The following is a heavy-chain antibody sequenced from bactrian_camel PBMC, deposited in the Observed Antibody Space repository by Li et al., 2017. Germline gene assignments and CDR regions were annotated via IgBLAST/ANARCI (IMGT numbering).Heavy chain of an antibody. CDR1: GYTFSKSA. J-gene: IGHJ4*01. Sequence: HVQLVESGGGSVQAGGSLRLSCVASGYTFSKSADCMGWFRQTPGKEREGVARIATGSGNTYYADSVKGRFTISQDNAKNTVYLQMNSLKIEDTAVYYCALGSSRQATMTARGKGTQVTVS. V-gene: IGHV3S54*01. D-gene: IGHD3*01. CDR2: IATGSGNT.